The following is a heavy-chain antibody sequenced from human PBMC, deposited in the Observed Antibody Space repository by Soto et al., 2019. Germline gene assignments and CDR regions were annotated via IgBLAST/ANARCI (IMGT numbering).Heavy chain of an antibody. V-gene: IGHV1-18*01. D-gene: IGHD6-6*01. CDR2: ISAYNGNT. CDR1: GYTFTSYG. J-gene: IGHJ6*02. Sequence: QVQLVQSGAEGKKPGASVKVSCKASGYTFTSYGISWVRQAPGQGLEWMGWISAYNGNTNYAQKLQGRVTMTTDTSTSTADMELRRLRSDDTAVYYCAREQLVRTYYYCGMAVWGQGTTVTVSS. CDR3: AREQLVRTYYYCGMAV.